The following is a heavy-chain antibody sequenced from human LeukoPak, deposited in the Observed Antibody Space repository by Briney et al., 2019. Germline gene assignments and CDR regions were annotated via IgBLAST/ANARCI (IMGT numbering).Heavy chain of an antibody. CDR1: GFTFSSYA. CDR3: AKERVYRSGWYGGVDY. D-gene: IGHD6-19*01. CDR2: ISGSGGSK. Sequence: GGSLRLSCAASGFTFSSYAMSWVRQAPGKGLEWVSGISGSGGSKYYAASVKGRFTTSRENSKNTQYLQMDSLRAEDTAVYYCAKERVYRSGWYGGVDYWGQGTLVTVSS. J-gene: IGHJ4*02. V-gene: IGHV3-23*01.